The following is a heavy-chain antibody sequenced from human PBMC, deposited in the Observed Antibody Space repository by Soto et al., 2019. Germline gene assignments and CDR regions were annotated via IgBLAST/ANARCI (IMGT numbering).Heavy chain of an antibody. Sequence: PSETLSLTCTVSGGSISSSSYYWGWIRQPPGKGLEWIGSIYYSGSTCYNPSLKSRVTISVDTSKNQFSLKLSSVTAADTAVYYCAWSGVSETFYYGSGSYEDYWGQGTLVTVS. V-gene: IGHV4-39*01. CDR1: GGSISSSSYY. D-gene: IGHD3-10*01. CDR3: AWSGVSETFYYGSGSYEDY. CDR2: IYYSGST. J-gene: IGHJ4*02.